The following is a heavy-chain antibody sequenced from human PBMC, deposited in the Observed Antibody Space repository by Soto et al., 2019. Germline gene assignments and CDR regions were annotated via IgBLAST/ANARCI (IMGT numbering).Heavy chain of an antibody. V-gene: IGHV3-9*01. Sequence: AGGSLRLSCAASGFTFDDYAMHWVRQAPGKGLEWVSGISWNSGSIGYADSVKGRFTISRDNAKKSLYLQMKSLRAEETALYYCAKSSTYYYDSSGYYPHPRYYYFDYWGQGTLVTVSS. CDR2: ISWNSGSI. CDR3: AKSSTYYYDSSGYYPHPRYYYFDY. CDR1: GFTFDDYA. D-gene: IGHD3-22*01. J-gene: IGHJ4*02.